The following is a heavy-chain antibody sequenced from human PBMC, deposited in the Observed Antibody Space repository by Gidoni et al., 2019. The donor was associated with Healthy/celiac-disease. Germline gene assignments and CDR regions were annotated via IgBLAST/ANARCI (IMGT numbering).Heavy chain of an antibody. J-gene: IGHJ4*02. CDR2: IYYSGST. D-gene: IGHD6-19*01. V-gene: IGHV4-59*01. Sequence: QVQLQESGPGLVKPSETLSLTCTVSGGSISSYYWSWIRQPPGKGLEWIGYIYYSGSTNYNPSLKSRVTISVDTSKNQFSLKLSSVTAADTAVYYCARVGGDSSGFYWGQGTLVTVSS. CDR1: GGSISSYY. CDR3: ARVGGDSSGFY.